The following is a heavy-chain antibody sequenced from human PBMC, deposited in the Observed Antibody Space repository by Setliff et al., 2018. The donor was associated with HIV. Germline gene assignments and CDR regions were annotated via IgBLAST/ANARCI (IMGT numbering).Heavy chain of an antibody. CDR2: IYDSGSS. CDR1: GGSISSSNYY. D-gene: IGHD1-26*01. Sequence: PSETLSLTCTVSGGSISSSNYYWGWMRPPPGKGLEWIGSIYDSGSSYYNPSLKSRVTISVDTPKNPFSLRLSSVTAAATAGYYCARGHGVHSGSYLAVYFDYWGQGTLVTGLL. J-gene: IGHJ4*02. V-gene: IGHV4-39*07. CDR3: ARGHGVHSGSYLAVYFDY.